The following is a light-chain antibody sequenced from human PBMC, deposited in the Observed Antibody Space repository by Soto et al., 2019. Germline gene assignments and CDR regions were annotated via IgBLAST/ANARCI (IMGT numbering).Light chain of an antibody. CDR3: QQYGSSPRT. J-gene: IGKJ1*01. Sequence: EIVLTQSPGTLSLSPGERATLSCRASQSVSSSYLAWYQQKPGQAPRLLIYDASSRATGIPDRFSGSGSGQDFTLTISRLVPEDFAVYYCQQYGSSPRTFGQGTKVEIK. V-gene: IGKV3-20*01. CDR1: QSVSSSY. CDR2: DAS.